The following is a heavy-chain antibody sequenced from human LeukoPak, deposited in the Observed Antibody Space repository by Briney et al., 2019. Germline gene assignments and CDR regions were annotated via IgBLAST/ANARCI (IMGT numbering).Heavy chain of an antibody. V-gene: IGHV3-30-3*01. D-gene: IGHD6-6*01. Sequence: GGSLRLPCAASGFTFSSYAMHWVRQAPGKGLEWVAVISYDGSNKYYADSVKGRFTISRDNSKNTLYLQMNSLRAEDTAVYYCARGWAPYSSSSGFDYWGQGTLVTVSS. CDR2: ISYDGSNK. CDR1: GFTFSSYA. J-gene: IGHJ4*02. CDR3: ARGWAPYSSSSGFDY.